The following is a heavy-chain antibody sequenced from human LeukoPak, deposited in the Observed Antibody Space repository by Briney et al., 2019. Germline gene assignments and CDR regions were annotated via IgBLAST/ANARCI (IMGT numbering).Heavy chain of an antibody. J-gene: IGHJ6*02. CDR1: GGSISTYY. CDR2: IYYSGST. V-gene: IGHV4-59*01. CDR3: ARAAGYDYVWGSYRRPDYYYGMDV. D-gene: IGHD3-16*02. Sequence: PSETLSLTCTVSGGSISTYYGNWIRQAPGKGLEWIGYIYYSGSTNYNPSLKSRVTMSVDTSRNQFSLKLSSVTAADTAVYYCARAAGYDYVWGSYRRPDYYYGMDVWGQGTTVTVSS.